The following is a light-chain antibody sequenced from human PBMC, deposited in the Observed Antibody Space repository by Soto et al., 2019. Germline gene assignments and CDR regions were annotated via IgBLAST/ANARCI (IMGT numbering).Light chain of an antibody. CDR2: ATS. V-gene: IGKV3-15*01. Sequence: EIVVTQSPATLSVSPGERATLSCRASQSVGNNFAWYQQKPGQAPRLLIFATSTRATGVPARFNGSGSGTDFTLTIGGLQSEDFAVYYCQQYGDWPLTFGGGAKVEIE. J-gene: IGKJ4*01. CDR3: QQYGDWPLT. CDR1: QSVGNN.